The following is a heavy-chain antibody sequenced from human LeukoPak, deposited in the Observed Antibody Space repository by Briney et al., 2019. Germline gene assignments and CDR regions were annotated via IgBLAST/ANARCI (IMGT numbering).Heavy chain of an antibody. CDR3: ARGNYYDSSGPNWFDP. V-gene: IGHV1-2*04. J-gene: IGHJ5*02. CDR1: GYTFTTLD. Sequence: ASVKVSRKASGYTFTTLDINWVRQATGQGLEWMGWINPKSGGTNYAQKFQGWVTMTRDTSISTAYMELSRLRSDDTAVYYCARGNYYDSSGPNWFDPWGQGTLVTVSS. CDR2: INPKSGGT. D-gene: IGHD3-22*01.